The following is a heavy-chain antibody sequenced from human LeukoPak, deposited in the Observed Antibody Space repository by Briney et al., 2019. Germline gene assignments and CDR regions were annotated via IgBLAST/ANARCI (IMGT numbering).Heavy chain of an antibody. V-gene: IGHV3-23*01. D-gene: IGHD4-23*01. CDR2: LGGSDDRT. CDR1: GFTLSNNA. CDR3: AKDILRWAFDV. J-gene: IGHJ3*01. Sequence: GGSLRLSCAASGFTLSNNAMAWVRQAPGKGLERVSALGGSDDRTDYADSVQGRFTISRDNSKNTLYLQMNSLRAEDTAVYYCAKDILRWAFDVWGQGTMVTVS.